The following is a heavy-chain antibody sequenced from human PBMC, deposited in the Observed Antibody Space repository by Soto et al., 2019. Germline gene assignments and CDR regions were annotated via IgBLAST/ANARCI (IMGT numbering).Heavy chain of an antibody. CDR2: ISYDGTYK. J-gene: IGHJ6*02. D-gene: IGHD5-12*01. Sequence: GGSLRLSCAASGFTFNNFAMHWVRQAPGKGLEWVAFISYDGTYKYYADSVRGRFTVYRDNSKSTLFLQMNSLKFEDTAVYVCANEVDVAFSSLQYGMDVWGQRTTVTVFS. CDR3: ANEVDVAFSSLQYGMDV. CDR1: GFTFNNFA. V-gene: IGHV3-30*14.